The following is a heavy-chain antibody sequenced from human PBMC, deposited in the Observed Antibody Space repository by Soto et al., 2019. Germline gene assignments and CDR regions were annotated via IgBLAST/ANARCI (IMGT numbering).Heavy chain of an antibody. D-gene: IGHD1-26*01. V-gene: IGHV4-4*07. CDR1: GASLSRYY. CDR3: VRARQSYLQADF. CDR2: IYATGDT. Sequence: QVVLQESGPGVVKPSDTLSLTCNVSGASLSRYYWSWIRQPPGKGLEWIGRIYATGDTDYNPSLKSRISMSVDMSKKQFSLTLRSVTAADTAIYYCVRARQSYLQADFWGQGTLVSV. J-gene: IGHJ4*02.